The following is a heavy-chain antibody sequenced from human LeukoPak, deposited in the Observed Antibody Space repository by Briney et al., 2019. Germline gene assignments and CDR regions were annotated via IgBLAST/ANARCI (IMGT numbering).Heavy chain of an antibody. V-gene: IGHV4-59*01. J-gene: IGHJ5*02. CDR3: ARLWAAAGINWFDP. CDR2: IHNSGST. Sequence: PSETLSLTCTVSDGSISTYYWSWIRQSPGKGLEWIGYIHNSGSTNYNPSLKSRVTISVDTSKNQFSLKLSSVTAADTAVYYCARLWAAAGINWFDPWGQGTLVTVSS. CDR1: DGSISTYY. D-gene: IGHD6-13*01.